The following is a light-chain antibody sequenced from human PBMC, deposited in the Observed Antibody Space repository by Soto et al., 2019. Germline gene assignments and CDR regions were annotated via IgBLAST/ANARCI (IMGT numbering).Light chain of an antibody. CDR2: AAS. V-gene: IGKV4-1*01. CDR3: QQYNSWPLT. J-gene: IGKJ4*01. CDR1: QSVFFISNNKNY. Sequence: DIVMTQSPDSLAVSLGERATINCKSSQSVFFISNNKNYLAWYQQKPGQPPKLLIYAASTRESGVPDRFSGGGSGTDFTLTISSLQAEDVAVYYCQQYNSWPLTFGGGTKVDIK.